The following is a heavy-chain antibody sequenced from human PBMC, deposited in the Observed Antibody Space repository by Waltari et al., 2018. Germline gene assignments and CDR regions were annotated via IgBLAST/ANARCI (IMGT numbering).Heavy chain of an antibody. V-gene: IGHV3-74*01. CDR2: ITGDGFTT. D-gene: IGHD3-10*01. Sequence: SYSIYWVRQPPGKGLVWVSRITGDGFTTTYADSVKGRFTIARDNAKNTLYLEMNSLRAEDTAVYYCARAYAGLDYWGQGTLVTVSS. CDR1: SYS. J-gene: IGHJ4*02. CDR3: ARAYAGLDY.